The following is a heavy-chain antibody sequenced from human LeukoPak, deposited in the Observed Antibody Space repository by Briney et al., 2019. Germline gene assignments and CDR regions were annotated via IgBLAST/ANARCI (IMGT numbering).Heavy chain of an antibody. CDR3: YKAVAGNDAFDI. J-gene: IGHJ3*02. CDR2: ISYDGSNK. CDR1: GFTFSSYA. V-gene: IGHV3-30-3*01. D-gene: IGHD6-19*01. Sequence: GGSLRLSCAASGFTFSSYAMNWVRQAPGKGLEWVAVISYDGSNKYYADSVKGRFTISRDNSKNTLYLQMNSLRAEDTAVYYCYKAVAGNDAFDIWGQGTMVTVSS.